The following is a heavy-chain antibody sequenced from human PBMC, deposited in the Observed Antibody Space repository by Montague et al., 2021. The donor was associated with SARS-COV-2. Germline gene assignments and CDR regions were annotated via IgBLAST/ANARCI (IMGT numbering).Heavy chain of an antibody. D-gene: IGHD3-10*01. Sequence: SETLSLTCTVSGDSISDYYWSWIRQPPGMGLEWIGYIFRSGATNYYPPLKSRVIISLDTPKSQFSLRLSSVTAADTAIYYCARTPRGSCYFYGVDVWGQGTTVTVSS. CDR2: IFRSGAT. V-gene: IGHV4-59*01. J-gene: IGHJ6*02. CDR1: GDSISDYY. CDR3: ARTPRGSCYFYGVDV.